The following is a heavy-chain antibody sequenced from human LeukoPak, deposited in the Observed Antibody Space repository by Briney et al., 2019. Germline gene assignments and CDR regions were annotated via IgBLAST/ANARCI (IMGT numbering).Heavy chain of an antibody. D-gene: IGHD2-2*01. J-gene: IGHJ4*02. CDR1: GGSISSGGYF. Sequence: PSETLSLTCTVSGGSISSGGYFWSWIRQPPEKGLEWIGYIYHSGSTYYNPSLKSRVTISVDRSKNQFSLKLSSVTAADTAVYYCAREPVVVPAAFDYWGQGTLVTVSS. CDR2: IYHSGST. V-gene: IGHV4-30-2*01. CDR3: AREPVVVPAAFDY.